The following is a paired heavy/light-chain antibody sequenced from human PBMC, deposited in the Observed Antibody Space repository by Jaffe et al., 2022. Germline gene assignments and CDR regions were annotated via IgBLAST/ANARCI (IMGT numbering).Heavy chain of an antibody. CDR3: AKDVMFTFGGVIVGRFFDS. Sequence: EVQLLESGGGLVQPGGSLRLSCAASGLTFSTYAMNWVRQAPGKGLEWVSAISASGYSTYYADSVKGRFTISRDNSNNTVYVQMNNLRAEDTAVYYCAKDVMFTFGGVIVGRFFDSWGQGTLVTVSS. CDR1: GLTFSTYA. CDR2: ISASGYST. D-gene: IGHD3-16*02. V-gene: IGHV3-23*01. J-gene: IGHJ4*02.
Light chain of an antibody. V-gene: IGLV2-14*03. CDR2: DVH. CDR3: CSYTSISSLVV. Sequence: QSALTQPASVSGSPGQSITISCTGTSSDIGGYDYVSWYQQHPGKAPKLMISDVHYRASGVSNRFSGSKSGNTASLTISGLQAEDEADYYCCSYTSISSLVVFGGGTKLTVL. J-gene: IGLJ2*01. CDR1: SSDIGGYDY.